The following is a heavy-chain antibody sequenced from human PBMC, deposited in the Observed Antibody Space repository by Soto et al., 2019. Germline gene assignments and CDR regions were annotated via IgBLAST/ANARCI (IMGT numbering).Heavy chain of an antibody. J-gene: IGHJ3*01. Sequence: EVQLVESGGGLVQPGGSLRLSCAASGFNFNIHWMHWVRQAPGKGLEWVSHITGDGSGPTYADSVRGRFTVSRDNAKTTLYLQMDSLTAEDTAVYYCAREFGCDVGGGLNSCGLEVWGLGTMVTVSS. CDR1: GFNFNIHW. CDR2: ITGDGSGP. CDR3: AREFGCDVGGGLNSCGLEV. D-gene: IGHD2-21*01. V-gene: IGHV3-74*01.